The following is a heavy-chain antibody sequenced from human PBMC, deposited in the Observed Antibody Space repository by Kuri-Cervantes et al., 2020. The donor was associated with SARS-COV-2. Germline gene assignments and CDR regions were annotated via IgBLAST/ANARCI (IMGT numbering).Heavy chain of an antibody. CDR3: TTIAIVVVFNDWFDP. V-gene: IGHV3-30-3*01. CDR2: ISYDGSNK. Sequence: LSLTCAASGFTFSSYAMHWVRQAPGKGLEWVAVISYDGSNKYYADPVKGRFTISRDNSKNTLYLQMNSLRAEDTAVYYCTTIAIVVVFNDWFDPWGQGTLVTVSS. CDR1: GFTFSSYA. D-gene: IGHD2-2*01. J-gene: IGHJ5*02.